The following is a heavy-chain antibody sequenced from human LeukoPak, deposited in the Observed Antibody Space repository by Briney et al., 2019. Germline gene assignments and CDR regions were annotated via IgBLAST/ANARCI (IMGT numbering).Heavy chain of an antibody. Sequence: GASVKVSCKASGYTFTSYGISWVRQAPGQGLERVGWISAYNGNTNYAQKLQGRVTMTTDTSTSTAYMELRSLRSDDTAVYYCARAGATVTYYYYYYMDVWGKGTTVTVSS. V-gene: IGHV1-18*01. D-gene: IGHD4-11*01. J-gene: IGHJ6*03. CDR2: ISAYNGNT. CDR3: ARAGATVTYYYYYYMDV. CDR1: GYTFTSYG.